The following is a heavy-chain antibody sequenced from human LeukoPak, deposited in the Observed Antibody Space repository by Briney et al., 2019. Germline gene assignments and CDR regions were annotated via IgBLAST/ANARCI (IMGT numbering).Heavy chain of an antibody. CDR2: IYSGGST. CDR1: GFTFDDYG. CDR3: AREDHY. V-gene: IGHV3-53*01. J-gene: IGHJ4*02. Sequence: GGSLRLSCAASGFTFDDYGMSWVRQAPGKGLEWVSVIYSGGSTYYADSVKGRFTISRDNSKNTLYLQMNSLRAEDTAVYYCAREDHYWGQGTLVTVSS.